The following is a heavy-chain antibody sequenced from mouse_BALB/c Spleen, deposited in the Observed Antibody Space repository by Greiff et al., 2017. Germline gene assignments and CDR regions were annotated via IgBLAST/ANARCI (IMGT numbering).Heavy chain of an antibody. J-gene: IGHJ1*01. CDR1: GFNIKDYY. V-gene: IGHV14-4*02. Sequence: EVQLVESGAELVRSGASVKLSCTASGFNIKDYYMHWVKQRPEQGLEWIGWIDPENGDTEYAPKFQGKATMTADTSSNTAYLQLSSLTSEDTAVYYCARTHYYGSSSWYFDVWGAGTTVTVSS. CDR2: IDPENGDT. D-gene: IGHD1-1*01. CDR3: ARTHYYGSSSWYFDV.